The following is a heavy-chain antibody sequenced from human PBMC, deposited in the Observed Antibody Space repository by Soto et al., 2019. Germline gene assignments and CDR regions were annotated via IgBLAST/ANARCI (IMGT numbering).Heavy chain of an antibody. CDR3: ASNGWGMATVGM. D-gene: IGHD4-4*01. CDR2: IYSGGTT. J-gene: IGHJ4*02. CDR1: GFTVSNNY. Sequence: ESGGGLVQPGGSLRLSCAASGFTVSNNYMIWFRLPPGKGLEWGSLIYSGGTTYYADSVKGRFTISRDNSKNTLYLQMNSLRVEDTAVYYCASNGWGMATVGMWGPGTLVTVSS. V-gene: IGHV3-53*01.